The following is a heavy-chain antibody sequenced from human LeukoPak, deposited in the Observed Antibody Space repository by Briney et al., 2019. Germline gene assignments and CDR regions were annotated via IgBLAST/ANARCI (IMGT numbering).Heavy chain of an antibody. CDR2: ISYDGSNK. V-gene: IGHV3-30-3*01. J-gene: IGHJ4*02. CDR1: GFTFSSYA. CDR3: ARDQALAYYFDY. Sequence: GGSLRLSCAASGFTFSSYAMHWVRQAPGKGLEWVAVISYDGSNKYYADSVKGRFTISRDNSKNTLYLQMNSLRAEDTAVYYCARDQALAYYFDYWGQGTLVTVSS.